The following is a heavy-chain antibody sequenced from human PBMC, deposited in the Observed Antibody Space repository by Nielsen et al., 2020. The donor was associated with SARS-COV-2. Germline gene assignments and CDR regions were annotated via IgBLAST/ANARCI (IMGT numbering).Heavy chain of an antibody. D-gene: IGHD6-19*01. CDR1: GFTFSSYA. CDR3: AKSDGYSSGWYGGFDP. CDR2: ISGSGGST. J-gene: IGHJ5*02. Sequence: GESLKISCAASGFTFSSYAMSWVRQAPGKGLEWVSAISGSGGSTYYADSAKGRFTISRDNSKNTLYLQMNSLRAEDTAVYYCAKSDGYSSGWYGGFDPWGQGTLVTVSS. V-gene: IGHV3-23*01.